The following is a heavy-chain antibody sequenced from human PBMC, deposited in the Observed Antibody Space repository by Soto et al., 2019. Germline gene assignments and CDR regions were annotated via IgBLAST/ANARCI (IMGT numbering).Heavy chain of an antibody. D-gene: IGHD1-26*01. J-gene: IGHJ4*02. CDR2: TRNKANSHTT. V-gene: IGHV3-72*01. CDR3: VRPPRYGGTYFFDY. CDR1: GFTFSDHY. Sequence: EVQLVESGGGLVQPGGSLRLSCTASGFTFSDHYMDWVRQAPGKGLEWVGRTRNKANSHTTEYAASVKGRFTISRDDSANSLYLQMNSLKSEDTAVYYCVRPPRYGGTYFFDYWGQGTLLTVSS.